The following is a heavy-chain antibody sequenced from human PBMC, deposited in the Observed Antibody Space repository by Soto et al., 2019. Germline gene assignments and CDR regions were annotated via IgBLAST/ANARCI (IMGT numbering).Heavy chain of an antibody. CDR3: ARSVAVPGAHIDY. CDR1: GGSISGFY. D-gene: IGHD6-19*01. Sequence: SETLSLTCSVSGGSISGFYWSWIRQSPGKGLEWLGYVYYTGSTNYSPSLRSRVSISVDTSKNEFSLRLSSVTAADTAVYFCARSVAVPGAHIDYWGQGTQVTVSS. J-gene: IGHJ4*02. CDR2: VYYTGST. V-gene: IGHV4-59*01.